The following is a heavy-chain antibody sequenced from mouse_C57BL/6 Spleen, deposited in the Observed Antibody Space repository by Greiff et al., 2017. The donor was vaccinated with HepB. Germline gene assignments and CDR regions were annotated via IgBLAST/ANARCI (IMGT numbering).Heavy chain of an antibody. V-gene: IGHV5-4*03. CDR2: ISDGGSYT. CDR1: GFTFSSYA. Sequence: DVKLVESGGGLVKPGGSLKLSCAASGFTFSSYAMSWVRQTPEKRLEWVATISDGGSYTYYPDNVKGRFTISRDNAKNNLYLQMSHLKSEDTAMYYCARVHYYGSTLGAMDYWGQGTSVTVSS. J-gene: IGHJ4*01. CDR3: ARVHYYGSTLGAMDY. D-gene: IGHD1-1*01.